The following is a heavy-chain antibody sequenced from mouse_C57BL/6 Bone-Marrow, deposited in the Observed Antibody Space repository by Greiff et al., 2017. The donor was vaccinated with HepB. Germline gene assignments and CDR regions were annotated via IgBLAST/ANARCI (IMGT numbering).Heavy chain of an antibody. CDR2: IYPGSGST. CDR1: GYTFTSYW. D-gene: IGHD1-1*01. CDR3: AIAWDYYGSSYDAY. V-gene: IGHV1-55*01. J-gene: IGHJ3*01. Sequence: VQLQQPGAELVKPGASVKMSCKASGYTFTSYWITWVKQRPGQGLEWIGDIYPGSGSTNYNEKFKSKATLTVDTSSSTAYMQLSSLTSEDSAVYYCAIAWDYYGSSYDAYWGQGTLGTVSA.